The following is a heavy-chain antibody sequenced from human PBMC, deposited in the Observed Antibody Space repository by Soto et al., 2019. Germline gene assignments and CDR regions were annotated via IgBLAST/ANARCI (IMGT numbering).Heavy chain of an antibody. D-gene: IGHD3-22*01. CDR2: IKSKTDGGTT. Sequence: EVQLVESGGGLVKPGGSLRLSCAASGFTFSNAWMSWVRQAPGKGLEWVGRIKSKTDGGTTDYAAPVKGRFTISRDDSKSTLYLQMNSLKTEDTAVYYCTTDRRQVVVVITTYYWGQGTLVTVSS. CDR1: GFTFSNAW. J-gene: IGHJ4*02. CDR3: TTDRRQVVVVITTYY. V-gene: IGHV3-15*01.